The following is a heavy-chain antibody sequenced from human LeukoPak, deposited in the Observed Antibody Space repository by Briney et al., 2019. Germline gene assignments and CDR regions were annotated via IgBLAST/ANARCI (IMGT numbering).Heavy chain of an antibody. Sequence: ASVKVSCKASGGTFSSYAISWVRQAPGQGLEWMGRIIPILGIANYAQKFQGRVTITADKSTSTAHMELSSLRSEDTAVYYCARGHCSGGSCYPGGYWGQGTLVTVSS. CDR3: ARGHCSGGSCYPGGY. V-gene: IGHV1-69*04. CDR2: IIPILGIA. J-gene: IGHJ4*02. CDR1: GGTFSSYA. D-gene: IGHD2-15*01.